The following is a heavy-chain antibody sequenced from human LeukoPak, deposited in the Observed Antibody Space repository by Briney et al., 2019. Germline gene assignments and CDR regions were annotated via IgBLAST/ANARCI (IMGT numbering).Heavy chain of an antibody. D-gene: IGHD2/OR15-2a*01. Sequence: SETLSLTCTVSGGSISSYYWSWIRQPPGKGLEWIAYISDIGSINYNPSLKSRVTISLETSKNQFPLKLSSVTAADTAVYYCAGHHPRNTVDFWGQGTLVTVSS. CDR2: ISDIGSI. V-gene: IGHV4-59*08. J-gene: IGHJ4*02. CDR1: GGSISSYY. CDR3: AGHHPRNTVDF.